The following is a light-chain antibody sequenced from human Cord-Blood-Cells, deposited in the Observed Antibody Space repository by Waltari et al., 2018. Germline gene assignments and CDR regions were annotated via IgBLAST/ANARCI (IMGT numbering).Light chain of an antibody. Sequence: DLQMTQSPYSLSASVGDRVTITCRASQSISSYLNWYQQKPGKAPKLLIYAASSLQSGVPSRFSGSGSGTDFTLTISSLQPEDFATYYCQQSYSTLTFGGGTKVEIK. CDR3: QQSYSTLT. V-gene: IGKV1-39*01. CDR2: AAS. CDR1: QSISSY. J-gene: IGKJ4*01.